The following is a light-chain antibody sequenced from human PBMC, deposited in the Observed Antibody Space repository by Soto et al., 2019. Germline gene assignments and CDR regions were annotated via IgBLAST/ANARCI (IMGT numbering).Light chain of an antibody. V-gene: IGLV2-14*01. CDR1: SSDVGGYNY. CDR2: DVS. J-gene: IGLJ1*01. CDR3: SSYTISSTYV. Sequence: SVLTQPASVYGSPGQSIAISCTGTSSDVGGYNYVSWYQQHPGKAPKLLINDVSNRPSGVSSRFSGSKSGNTASLTISGLQAEDEADYYCSSYTISSTYVFGTGTKVTVL.